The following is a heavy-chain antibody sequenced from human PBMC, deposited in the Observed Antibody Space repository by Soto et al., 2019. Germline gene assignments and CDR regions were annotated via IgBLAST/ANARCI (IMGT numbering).Heavy chain of an antibody. J-gene: IGHJ6*02. Sequence: GASVKVSCKASGGTFSSYAISWVRQAPGQGLEWMGGIIPIFGTANYAQKFQGRVTITADESTSTAYMELRSLRSEDTAVYYCASGSYRQVALYGMDVWGQGTTVTVSS. CDR1: GGTFSSYA. CDR3: ASGSYRQVALYGMDV. V-gene: IGHV1-69*13. D-gene: IGHD1-26*01. CDR2: IIPIFGTA.